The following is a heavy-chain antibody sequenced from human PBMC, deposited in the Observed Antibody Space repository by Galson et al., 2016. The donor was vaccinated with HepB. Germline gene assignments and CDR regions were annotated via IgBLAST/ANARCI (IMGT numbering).Heavy chain of an antibody. V-gene: IGHV3-74*01. D-gene: IGHD3-10*01. Sequence: SLRLSCAASGFTFTTYWMHWVRRAPGEGLVWVSRIDRDGSTTHYADSVRGRFTISRDNAKNTLYLQTNSLRAEDTAVYYCVRDPYSGGDSDYWGQGTLVSVSS. CDR3: VRDPYSGGDSDY. CDR2: IDRDGSTT. J-gene: IGHJ4*02. CDR1: GFTFTTYW.